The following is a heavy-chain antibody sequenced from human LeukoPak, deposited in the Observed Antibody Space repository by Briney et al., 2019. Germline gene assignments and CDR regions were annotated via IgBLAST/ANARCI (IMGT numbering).Heavy chain of an antibody. CDR1: GYTFTGYY. D-gene: IGHD6-19*01. J-gene: IGHJ4*02. Sequence: ASVKVSCKASGYTFTGYYMYWMRQAPGQGLEWMGWINPKSGDTNYAQKLQGRVTMTRDTSISTAYMELSRLISDDTAVYYCARGVAGIDYWGQGTLVSVSS. V-gene: IGHV1-2*02. CDR3: ARGVAGIDY. CDR2: INPKSGDT.